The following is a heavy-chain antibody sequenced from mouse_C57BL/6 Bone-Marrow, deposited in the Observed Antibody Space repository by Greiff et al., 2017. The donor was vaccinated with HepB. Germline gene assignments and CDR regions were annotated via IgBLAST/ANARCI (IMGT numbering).Heavy chain of an antibody. D-gene: IGHD2-5*01. V-gene: IGHV1-50*01. CDR1: GYTFTSYW. Sequence: QVQLQQPGAELVKPGASVKLSCKASGYTFTSYWMQWVKQRPGQGLEWIGEIDPSDSYTNYNQKFKGKATLTVDKSSSTAYMQLSSLTSAYSAVYYCARSAPLYYSNPYYAMDYWGQGTSVTVSS. CDR2: IDPSDSYT. CDR3: ARSAPLYYSNPYYAMDY. J-gene: IGHJ4*01.